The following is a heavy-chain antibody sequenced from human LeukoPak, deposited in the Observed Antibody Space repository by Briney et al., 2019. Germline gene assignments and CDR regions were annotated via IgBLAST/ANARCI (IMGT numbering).Heavy chain of an antibody. Sequence: KPSQTLSLTCTVSGGSISSGGYYWSWIRQHPGKGLEWIGYIYYSGSTYYNPSLKSRVTISVDTSKNQFSLKLSSVTAADTAVYYCARDSSLSRGAIDYWGQGTLVTVSS. V-gene: IGHV4-31*03. CDR2: IYYSGST. D-gene: IGHD3-10*01. J-gene: IGHJ4*02. CDR3: ARDSSLSRGAIDY. CDR1: GGSISSGGYY.